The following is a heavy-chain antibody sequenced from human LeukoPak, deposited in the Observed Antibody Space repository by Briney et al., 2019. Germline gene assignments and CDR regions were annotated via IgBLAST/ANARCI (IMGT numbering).Heavy chain of an antibody. CDR1: GFTFSSYA. CDR3: AKDMRIWSGHIAPPIDY. D-gene: IGHD3-3*01. J-gene: IGHJ4*02. Sequence: GGSLRLSCAASGFTFSSYAMSWVRQAPGKGLEWVSAISGSGGSTYYADSVKGRFTISRDNSKNTLYLQMNSLRAEDTAVYYCAKDMRIWSGHIAPPIDYWGQGTLVTVSS. CDR2: ISGSGGST. V-gene: IGHV3-23*01.